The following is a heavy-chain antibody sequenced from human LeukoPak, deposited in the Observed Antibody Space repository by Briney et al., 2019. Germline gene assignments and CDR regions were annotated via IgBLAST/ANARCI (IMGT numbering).Heavy chain of an antibody. CDR3: ARGVRFLESFGMDV. CDR2: ISSSSSYI. D-gene: IGHD3-3*01. V-gene: IGHV3-21*01. CDR1: GFTFSSDS. J-gene: IGHJ6*03. Sequence: GGALRLSCAASGFTFSSDSMKWVRQAPGEGVEWVSSISSSSSYIYYADSVKGRFTISRDNAKNSLYLQMNSLRVEDTAVYYCARGVRFLESFGMDVWGKGTTVTVSS.